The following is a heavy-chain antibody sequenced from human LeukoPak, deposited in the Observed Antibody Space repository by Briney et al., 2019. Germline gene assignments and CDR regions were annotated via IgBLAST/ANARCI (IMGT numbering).Heavy chain of an antibody. CDR1: GYTFTSYG. Sequence: GASVKVSCKASGYTFTSYGISWVRQAPGQGLEWMGWISAYNGNTNYAQKLQGRVTVTTDTSTSTAYMELRSLRSDDTAVYYCVTQNYVWGSYRPDDAFDIWGQGTMVTVSS. CDR2: ISAYNGNT. V-gene: IGHV1-18*01. CDR3: VTQNYVWGSYRPDDAFDI. D-gene: IGHD3-16*02. J-gene: IGHJ3*02.